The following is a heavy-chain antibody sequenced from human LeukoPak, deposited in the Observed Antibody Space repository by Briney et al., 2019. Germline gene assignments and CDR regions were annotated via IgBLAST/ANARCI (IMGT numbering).Heavy chain of an antibody. CDR2: TNHSGST. CDR1: GGSFSGYY. CDR3: ARGGLRMATIPGRRYFDY. V-gene: IGHV4-34*01. D-gene: IGHD5-24*01. Sequence: SETLSLTCAVYGGSFSGYYWSWIRQPPGKGLEWIGETNHSGSTNYNPSLKSRVTISVDTSKNQFSLKLSSVTAADTAVYYCARGGLRMATIPGRRYFDYWGQGTLVTVSS. J-gene: IGHJ4*02.